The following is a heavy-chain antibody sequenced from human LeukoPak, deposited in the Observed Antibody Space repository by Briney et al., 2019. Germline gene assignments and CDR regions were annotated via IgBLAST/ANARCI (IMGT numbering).Heavy chain of an antibody. D-gene: IGHD3-10*01. CDR2: IYYSGTT. J-gene: IGHJ6*03. V-gene: IGHV4-39*01. CDR1: GGSISNRSHF. Sequence: KPSETLSLTCTVSGGSISNRSHFWGWIRQTPGKGLECIGSIYYSGTTYDNPSLKSRVTISVDTSKNQFSLKLSSVTAADTAVYYCARHYAQTFYYGSVSPPYYMDVWGRGTTVTVSS. CDR3: ARHYAQTFYYGSVSPPYYMDV.